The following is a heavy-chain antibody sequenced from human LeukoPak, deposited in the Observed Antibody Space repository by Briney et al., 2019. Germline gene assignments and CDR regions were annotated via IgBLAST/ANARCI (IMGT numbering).Heavy chain of an antibody. D-gene: IGHD6-13*01. CDR3: TRDVSQSSSWYGEFDH. CDR2: INSDGSST. CDR1: GFSFSNHW. V-gene: IGHV3-74*03. Sequence: PGGSLRLSCEASGFSFSNHWMHWVRQVPGKGLVWVSRINSDGSSTTYADSVKGRFTISRDNAKNALYLQMNSLRDEDTAVYYCTRDVSQSSSWYGEFDHWVQGTQVTVSS. J-gene: IGHJ4*02.